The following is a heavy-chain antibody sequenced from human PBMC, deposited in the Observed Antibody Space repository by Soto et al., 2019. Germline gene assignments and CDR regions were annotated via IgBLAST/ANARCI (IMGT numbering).Heavy chain of an antibody. J-gene: IGHJ5*02. CDR2: IWYDGSNK. V-gene: IGHV3-33*01. CDR1: GFTFSSYG. CDR3: ARDAFEQWLVRGRWFDP. Sequence: PGGSLRLSCAASGFTFSSYGMHWVRQAPGKGLEWVAVIWYDGSNKYYADSVKGRFTISRDNSKNTLYLQMNSLRAEDTAVYYCARDAFEQWLVRGRWFDPWGQGTLVTVSS. D-gene: IGHD6-19*01.